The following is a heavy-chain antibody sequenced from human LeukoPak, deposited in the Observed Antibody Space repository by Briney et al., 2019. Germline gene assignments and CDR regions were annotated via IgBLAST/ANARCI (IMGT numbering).Heavy chain of an antibody. CDR1: GYTFTNYG. J-gene: IGHJ4*02. Sequence: SVKVSCKASGYTFTNYGISWVRQAPGQGLEWMGGIIPIFGTANYAQKFQGRVTITADESTSTAYMELSSLRSEDTAVYYCAIYYYDSSGSRMIPFDYWGQGTLVTVSS. CDR2: IIPIFGTA. CDR3: AIYYYDSSGSRMIPFDY. D-gene: IGHD3-22*01. V-gene: IGHV1-69*13.